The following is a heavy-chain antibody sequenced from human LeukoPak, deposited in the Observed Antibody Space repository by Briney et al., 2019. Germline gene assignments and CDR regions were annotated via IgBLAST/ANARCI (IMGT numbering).Heavy chain of an antibody. V-gene: IGHV3-30*04. J-gene: IGHJ4*02. CDR1: GFTFSSYA. CDR2: ISYDGSNK. D-gene: IGHD6-6*01. CDR3: ARDRGAAGGIAARLTLDY. Sequence: GGSLRLSCAASGFTFSSYAMHWVRQAPGKGLEWVAVISYDGSNKYYADSVKGRSTISRDNSKNTLYLQMNSLRAEDTAVYYCARDRGAAGGIAARLTLDYWGQGTLVTVSS.